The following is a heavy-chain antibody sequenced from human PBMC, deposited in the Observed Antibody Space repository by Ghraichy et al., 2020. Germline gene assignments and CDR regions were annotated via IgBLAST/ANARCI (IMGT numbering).Heavy chain of an antibody. V-gene: IGHV3-23*01. Sequence: GGSLRLSCAASGLTLSNCAMSWARQAPGKGLEWVSAISRSGDSTYYADSVKGRFTISRDSSKNTLFLQMNSLRAEDTAIYFCAKDLGSSPPGGHWGQGILVTVSS. J-gene: IGHJ4*02. CDR2: ISRSGDST. CDR3: AKDLGSSPPGGH. D-gene: IGHD6-6*01. CDR1: GLTLSNCA.